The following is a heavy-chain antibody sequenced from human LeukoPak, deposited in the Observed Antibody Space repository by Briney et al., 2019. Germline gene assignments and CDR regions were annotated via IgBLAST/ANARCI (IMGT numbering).Heavy chain of an antibody. Sequence: PGGSLRLSCAASGFTFSSNGMHWVRQAPGKGLEWVSYISSSSSTIYYADSVKGRFTISRDNAKNSLHLQMNSLRAEDTAVYYCAREYYYGSGSAFDIWGQGTMVTVSS. CDR2: ISSSSSTI. J-gene: IGHJ3*02. CDR3: AREYYYGSGSAFDI. CDR1: GFTFSSNG. D-gene: IGHD3-10*01. V-gene: IGHV3-48*04.